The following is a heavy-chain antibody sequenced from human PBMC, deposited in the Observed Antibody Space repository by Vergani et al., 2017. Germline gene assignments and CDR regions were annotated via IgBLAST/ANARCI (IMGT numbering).Heavy chain of an antibody. CDR3: AREYYYDSSRIFDY. Sequence: QVQLVQSGAEVKKPGASVKVSCKASGYTFTGYYMHWVRQAPGQGLEWLGWINPNSGGTNYAQKFQGRVTMTRDTSISTAYMELRRLRSDDTAVYYCAREYYYDSSRIFDYWGQGTLVTVSS. J-gene: IGHJ4*02. V-gene: IGHV1-2*02. D-gene: IGHD3-22*01. CDR2: INPNSGGT. CDR1: GYTFTGYY.